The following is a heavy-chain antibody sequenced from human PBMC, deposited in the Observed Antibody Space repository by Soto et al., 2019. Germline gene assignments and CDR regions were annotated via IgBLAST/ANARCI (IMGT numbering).Heavy chain of an antibody. J-gene: IGHJ4*02. V-gene: IGHV1-2*02. CDR1: GYTFTGYY. Sequence: RASVKVSCKASGYTFTGYYMHWVRQAPGQGLEWMGWINPNSGGTNYAQKFQGRVTMTRDTSISTAYMELSRLRSDDTAVYYCARGAFRGSFNYFDYWGQGTLVTVSS. CDR3: ARGAFRGSFNYFDY. D-gene: IGHD1-26*01. CDR2: INPNSGGT.